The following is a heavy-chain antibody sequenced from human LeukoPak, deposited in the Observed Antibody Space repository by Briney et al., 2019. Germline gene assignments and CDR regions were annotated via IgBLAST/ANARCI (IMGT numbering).Heavy chain of an antibody. D-gene: IGHD2-15*01. J-gene: IGHJ4*02. CDR1: GYSISSGYY. CDR2: IYHSGSSGST. Sequence: NPSETLSLTCAVSGYSISSGYYWGWIRQPPGKGLEWIGSIYHSGSSGSTYYNPSLKSRVTMSVDTSKNQFSLKLSSVTAADTAVYYCARTLGYCSGGSCRSLDYWGQGTLVTVSS. CDR3: ARTLGYCSGGSCRSLDY. V-gene: IGHV4-38-2*01.